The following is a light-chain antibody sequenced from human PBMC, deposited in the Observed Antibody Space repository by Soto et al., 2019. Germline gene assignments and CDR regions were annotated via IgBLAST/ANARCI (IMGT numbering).Light chain of an antibody. CDR2: AAS. J-gene: IGKJ2*01. CDR1: QSVSSSN. Sequence: EIVLTQSPVTLSLSPCERATLSCRASQSVSSSNLAWYQQKPGQAPRLLIYAASSRATGIPDRFSGSGSGADFTLTISRLEPEDFAVYYCQQYGTSPPYTFGQGTKVEIK. CDR3: QQYGTSPPYT. V-gene: IGKV3-20*01.